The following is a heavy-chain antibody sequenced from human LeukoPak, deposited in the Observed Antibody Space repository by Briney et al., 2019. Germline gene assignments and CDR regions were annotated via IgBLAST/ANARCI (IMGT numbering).Heavy chain of an antibody. CDR1: GFTFSSYG. Sequence: GGSLRLSCAASGFTFSSYGMHWVRQAPGKGLEWVAFIRYDGSNKYYADSVKGRFTISRDNSKNTLYLQMNSLRAEDTAVYYCAKESAIVVVPAAIDYWGQGTLVTVSS. D-gene: IGHD2-2*01. J-gene: IGHJ4*02. CDR2: IRYDGSNK. V-gene: IGHV3-30*02. CDR3: AKESAIVVVPAAIDY.